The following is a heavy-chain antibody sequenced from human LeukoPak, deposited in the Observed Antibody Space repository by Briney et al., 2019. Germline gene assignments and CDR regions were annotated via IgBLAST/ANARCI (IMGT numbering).Heavy chain of an antibody. Sequence: SETLSLTCAVYGGSFSGYYWSWIRQPAGKGLEWIGRIYTSGSTNYNPSLKSRVTMSVDTSKNQFSLKLSSVTAADTAVYYCARGSSWYSEPFDYWGQGTLVTVSS. CDR3: ARGSSWYSEPFDY. CDR2: IYTSGST. V-gene: IGHV4-59*10. J-gene: IGHJ4*02. D-gene: IGHD6-13*01. CDR1: GGSFSGYY.